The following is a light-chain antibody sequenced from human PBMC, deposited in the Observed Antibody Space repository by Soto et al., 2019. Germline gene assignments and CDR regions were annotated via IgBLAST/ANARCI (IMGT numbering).Light chain of an antibody. Sequence: EIVVTQSPATLSLSQGEIATLYCRASQSVRSSLAWYQQKPGQAPRLLIYGASTRAAGIPARFSGSGSGTEFTLTISSLQPEDFATYYCQQANSFPWTFGQGTKVDI. J-gene: IGKJ1*01. CDR3: QQANSFPWT. CDR2: GAS. V-gene: IGKV3D-15*01. CDR1: QSVRSS.